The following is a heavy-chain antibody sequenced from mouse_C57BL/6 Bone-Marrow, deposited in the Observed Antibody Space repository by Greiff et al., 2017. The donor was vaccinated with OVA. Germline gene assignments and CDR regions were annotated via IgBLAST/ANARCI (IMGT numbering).Heavy chain of an antibody. Sequence: QVQLQQSGAELARPGASVKLSCKASGYTFTSYGISWVKQRTGQGLEWIGEIYPRSGNTYYNEKFKGKATLTADKSSSTAYMELRSLTSEDSAVYFCARGKFFFGYFDVWGTGTTVTVSS. CDR3: ARGKFFFGYFDV. CDR1: GYTFTSYG. J-gene: IGHJ1*03. V-gene: IGHV1-81*01. CDR2: IYPRSGNT.